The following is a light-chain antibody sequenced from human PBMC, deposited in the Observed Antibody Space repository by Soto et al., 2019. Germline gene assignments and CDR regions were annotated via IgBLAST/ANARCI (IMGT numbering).Light chain of an antibody. CDR3: QQYNDYQYT. CDR1: QSITTW. CDR2: KAT. Sequence: DIQMTQSPSTLYASVGDRVTITCRASQSITTWLAWYQQKPGKAPKLLIYKATNLQSGVPSRFSGSGSGTEFSLTISSLQPEDFAIYYCQQYNDYQYTLGQGTKLEIK. V-gene: IGKV1-5*03. J-gene: IGKJ2*01.